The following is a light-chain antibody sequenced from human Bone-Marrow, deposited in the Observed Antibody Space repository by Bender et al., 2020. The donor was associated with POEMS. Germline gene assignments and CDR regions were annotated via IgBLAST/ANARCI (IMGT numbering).Light chain of an antibody. CDR3: CSFAASGV. CDR2: EGS. V-gene: IGLV2-23*01. CDR1: SSDVGTYNL. J-gene: IGLJ3*02. Sequence: QSALTQAASVSGSPGQSITISCTETSSDVGTYNLVSWYQQHPGKAPKLVIYEGSKRPSGVSHRFSGSKSGNTASLTISGLQAEDEADYYCCSFAASGVFGGGTKLTVL.